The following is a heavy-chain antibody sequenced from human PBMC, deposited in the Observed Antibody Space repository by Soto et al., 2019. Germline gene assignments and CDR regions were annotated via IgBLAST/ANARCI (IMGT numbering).Heavy chain of an antibody. Sequence: QVQLVESGGGVVQPGRSLRLSCAASGFTFSSYGMHWVRQAPGKGLEWVALISYDGSNKYYADSVKGRFTISRDNSKNTLYLQMNSLRAEDTAVYYCAKDKEGDGYSYGRIDYWGQGTLVTVSS. CDR1: GFTFSSYG. CDR2: ISYDGSNK. CDR3: AKDKEGDGYSYGRIDY. D-gene: IGHD5-18*01. J-gene: IGHJ4*02. V-gene: IGHV3-30*18.